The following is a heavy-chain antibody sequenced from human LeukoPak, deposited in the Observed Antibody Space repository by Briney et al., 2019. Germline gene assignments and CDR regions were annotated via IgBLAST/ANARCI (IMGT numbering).Heavy chain of an antibody. CDR3: VRESTIEVAGSDAFDI. CDR1: GYTLTELS. D-gene: IGHD6-19*01. J-gene: IGHJ3*02. V-gene: IGHV1-24*01. Sequence: ASVKVSCKVSGYTLTELSMHWVRQAPGKGLEWMGGFDPEDGETIYAQKFQGRVTMSRDTSISTAYMELRSLRSEDTAVYYCVRESTIEVAGSDAFDIWGQGTKVIVSS. CDR2: FDPEDGET.